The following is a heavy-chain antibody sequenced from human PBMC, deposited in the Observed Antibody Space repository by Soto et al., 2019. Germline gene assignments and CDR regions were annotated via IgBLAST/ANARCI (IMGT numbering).Heavy chain of an antibody. CDR1: GYTFTTYA. CDR2: LSPSSGNT. D-gene: IGHD3-10*01. Sequence: QVQLVQSGAEVKKPGASVKVSCKASGYTFTTYALNWARQVPGQGLEWMGWLSPSSGNTGYVDQFRGRVTMTSNTSMTPAYMALSSLRSEHTAVEYCASVGGQLFGDHGMDGWGQGTKVTVSS. CDR3: ASVGGQLFGDHGMDG. V-gene: IGHV1-8*01. J-gene: IGHJ6*02.